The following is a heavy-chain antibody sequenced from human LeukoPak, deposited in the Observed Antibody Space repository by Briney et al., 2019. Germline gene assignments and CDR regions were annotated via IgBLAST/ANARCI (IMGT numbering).Heavy chain of an antibody. J-gene: IGHJ6*03. V-gene: IGHV3-7*01. CDR3: ARLSAYYYGSQFYYYMDV. Sequence: QPGRSLRLSCAASGFTFSSYAMHWVRQAPGKGLEWVANVKQDGSEKYSVDSVKGRFTISRDNAKNSVYLQMNSLRAEDTALYYCARLSAYYYGSQFYYYMDVWGKGTTVTVS. CDR2: VKQDGSEK. CDR1: GFTFSSYA. D-gene: IGHD3-10*01.